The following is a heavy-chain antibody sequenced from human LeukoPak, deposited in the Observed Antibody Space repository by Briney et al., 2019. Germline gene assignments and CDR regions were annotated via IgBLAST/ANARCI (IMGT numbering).Heavy chain of an antibody. V-gene: IGHV4-61*10. J-gene: IGHJ3*02. CDR2: IYCSGST. D-gene: IGHD3-22*01. Sequence: PSETQSLTCAVSGGSISSGGYSWSWSRQPGGRGLEWYAYIYCSGSTKYNLSLKSRVTISAYTSKTQFSLKLSSVTAADTAVYYCARKPYGSSGYYYRHAFDIWGQGTMVTVSS. CDR1: GGSISSGGYS. CDR3: ARKPYGSSGYYYRHAFDI.